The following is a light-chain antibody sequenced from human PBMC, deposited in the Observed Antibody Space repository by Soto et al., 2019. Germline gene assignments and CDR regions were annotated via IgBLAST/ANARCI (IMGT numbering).Light chain of an antibody. CDR2: GAS. CDR1: QSVSSD. Sequence: EIVMTQSPATLSASPGERATLSCRASQSVSSDLAWYQQRPGQAPRLLIYGASTRASGVPARFSGSGSGTEFTLTISRLQSEDFAIYYCQQYSSWLWTFGQGTKV. V-gene: IGKV3-15*01. CDR3: QQYSSWLWT. J-gene: IGKJ1*01.